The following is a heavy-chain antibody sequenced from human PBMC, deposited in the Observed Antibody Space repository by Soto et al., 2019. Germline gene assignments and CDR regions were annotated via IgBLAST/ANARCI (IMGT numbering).Heavy chain of an antibody. CDR1: GGSFSGYY. CDR3: ARARKQLVGIYYYYYHGMDV. Sequence: QVQLQQWGAGLLKPSETLSLTCAVYGGSFSGYYWSWIRQPPGKGLEWIGEINHSGSTNYNPSLKIRVTISVDTSKNQFSLKLSSVTAADTAVYYCARARKQLVGIYYYYYHGMDVWGQGTTVTVSS. D-gene: IGHD6-6*01. CDR2: INHSGST. J-gene: IGHJ6*02. V-gene: IGHV4-34*01.